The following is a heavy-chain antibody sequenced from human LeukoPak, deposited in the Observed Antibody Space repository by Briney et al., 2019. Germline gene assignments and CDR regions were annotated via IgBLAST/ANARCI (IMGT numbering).Heavy chain of an antibody. Sequence: SETLSLTCAVSGGSISSGAYSWSWIRQPPGKGLEWIGYIYSSGSTNYNPSLKSRVSISLDTSKNQFSLNLSSLTAADTAVYYCARRPVRYSSGWYDINYFDYWGQGTLVTVSS. J-gene: IGHJ4*02. CDR1: GGSISSGAYS. D-gene: IGHD6-19*01. V-gene: IGHV4-30-4*07. CDR2: IYSSGST. CDR3: ARRPVRYSSGWYDINYFDY.